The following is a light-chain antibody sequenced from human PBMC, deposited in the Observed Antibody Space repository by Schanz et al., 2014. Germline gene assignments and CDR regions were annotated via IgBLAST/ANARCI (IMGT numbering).Light chain of an antibody. CDR2: GAS. CDR3: QQYSHWPSWA. J-gene: IGKJ1*01. V-gene: IGKV3-15*01. CDR1: QGVSTN. Sequence: EIVMTQSPATLSVSPGERATLSCRASQGVSTNLAWYQQKPGQAPRLLIYGASTRATGIPAKFSGSGSETEFTLTISRLQSEDFAVYYCQQYSHWPSWAFGQGTKVEIK.